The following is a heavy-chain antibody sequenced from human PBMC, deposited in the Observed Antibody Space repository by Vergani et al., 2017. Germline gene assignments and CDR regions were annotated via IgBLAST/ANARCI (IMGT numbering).Heavy chain of an antibody. Sequence: EVQLLESGGNLVHPGGSLRLSCEGSGFSFSGYWMHWVRQSPEKGLVWVSRIKSDGSITNYADSVKGRFTISRDNAKNTLYLEMNSLRAEDTAVYYCAKEGRSGITPFVADWGQGTLVTVSS. CDR2: IKSDGSIT. D-gene: IGHD1-14*01. J-gene: IGHJ4*02. V-gene: IGHV3-74*01. CDR3: AKEGRSGITPFVAD. CDR1: GFSFSGYW.